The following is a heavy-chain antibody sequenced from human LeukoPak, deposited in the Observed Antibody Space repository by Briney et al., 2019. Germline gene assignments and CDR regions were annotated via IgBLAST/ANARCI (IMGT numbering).Heavy chain of an antibody. Sequence: GGSLRLSCAASGFTFSSYDMHWVRQATGKGLEWVSAIGTAGDTYYPGSVKGRFTISRENAKNSLYLQMNSLRAGDTAVYYCARTVAGTYFDYWGQGTLVTVSS. V-gene: IGHV3-13*01. D-gene: IGHD6-19*01. CDR3: ARTVAGTYFDY. CDR2: IGTAGDT. CDR1: GFTFSSYD. J-gene: IGHJ4*02.